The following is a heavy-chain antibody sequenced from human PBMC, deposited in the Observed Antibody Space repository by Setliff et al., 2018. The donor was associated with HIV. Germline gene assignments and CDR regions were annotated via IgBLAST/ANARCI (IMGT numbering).Heavy chain of an antibody. CDR1: GGSFSGYY. Sequence: PSETLSRTCAVYGGSFSGYYWSWIRQPPGKGLEWIGEINRSGSTNYNPSLKSRVTISGDTSKNQFSLKLSSVTVADTAVYYCRVGETAVDDLVYFDYWGQGTLVTVSS. J-gene: IGHJ4*02. CDR3: RVGETAVDDLVYFDY. CDR2: INRSGST. D-gene: IGHD5-18*01. V-gene: IGHV4-34*01.